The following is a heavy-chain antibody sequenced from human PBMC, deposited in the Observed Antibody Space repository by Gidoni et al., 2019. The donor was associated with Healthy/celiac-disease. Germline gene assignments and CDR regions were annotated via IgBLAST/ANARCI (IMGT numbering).Heavy chain of an antibody. Sequence: QVQLLESGPVLVQPSETLSLTCTVSGGSISSYYWSWIRQPPGKGLEWIGYIYYSGSTNYNPSLKSRVTISVDTSKNQFSLKLSSVTAADTAVYYCARGISSGSYMVDAFDIWGQGTMVTVSS. D-gene: IGHD1-26*01. V-gene: IGHV4-59*01. CDR3: ARGISSGSYMVDAFDI. J-gene: IGHJ3*02. CDR2: IYYSGST. CDR1: GGSISSYY.